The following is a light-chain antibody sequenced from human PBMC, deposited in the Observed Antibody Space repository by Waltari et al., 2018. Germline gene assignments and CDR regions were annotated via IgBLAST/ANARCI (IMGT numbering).Light chain of an antibody. CDR3: QQYDISPLT. CDR1: QTVRTTY. V-gene: IGKV3-20*01. J-gene: IGKJ4*01. CDR2: GAS. Sequence: EIVLTQSPGTLSLSPGERATPSCRASQTVRTTYLAWYQQKPGQAPTLLIYGASRRATGIPDRFSGSGSGTDFSLTISSLEPEDFAVYYCQQYDISPLTFGGGTKVEIK.